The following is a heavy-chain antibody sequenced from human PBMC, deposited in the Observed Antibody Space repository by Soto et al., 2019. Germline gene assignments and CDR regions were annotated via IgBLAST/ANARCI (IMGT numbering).Heavy chain of an antibody. V-gene: IGHV4-61*01. Sequence: SETLSLTCTVSGGSVSSGSYYWSWIRQPPGKGLEWIGYIYYSGSTNYNPSLKSRVTISVDTSKNQFSLKLSSVTAADTAVYYCARAVWFASSYYGMDVWGPGTTVTVSS. CDR2: IYYSGST. CDR1: GGSVSSGSYY. D-gene: IGHD3-10*01. CDR3: ARAVWFASSYYGMDV. J-gene: IGHJ6*02.